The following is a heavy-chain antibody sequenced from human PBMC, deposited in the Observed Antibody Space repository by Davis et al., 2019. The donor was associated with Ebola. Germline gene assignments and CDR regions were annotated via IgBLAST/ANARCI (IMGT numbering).Heavy chain of an antibody. V-gene: IGHV1-46*01. Sequence: ASVKVSCKASGYTFTSNAMHWVRQAPGQGLEWMGIINPSGGSTSYAQKFQGRVTMTRDTSTSTVYMELSSLRSEDTAVYYCARDQLVSWNYVYSYYYGMDVWGQGTTVTVSS. CDR1: GYTFTSNA. CDR2: INPSGGST. D-gene: IGHD1-7*01. J-gene: IGHJ6*02. CDR3: ARDQLVSWNYVYSYYYGMDV.